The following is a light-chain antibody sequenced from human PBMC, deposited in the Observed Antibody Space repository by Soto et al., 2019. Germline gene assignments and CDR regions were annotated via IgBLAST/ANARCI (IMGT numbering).Light chain of an antibody. CDR3: SSYSSSTTLL. CDR2: DVI. J-gene: IGLJ7*01. V-gene: IGLV2-14*01. Sequence: QSVLTQPASVSGSPGQSITISCTGTSSDVGGYHFVSWYQQYPGKAPKLMIYDVINRPSGVSNRFSGSKSGNTASLTISGLQAEDEADYYCSSYSSSTTLLFGGGTQLTVL. CDR1: SSDVGGYHF.